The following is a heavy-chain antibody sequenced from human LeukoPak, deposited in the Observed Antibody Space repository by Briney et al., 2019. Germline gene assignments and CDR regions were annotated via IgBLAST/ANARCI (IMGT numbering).Heavy chain of an antibody. CDR2: INANSGGT. V-gene: IGHV1-2*02. J-gene: IGHJ4*02. Sequence: ASVKVSCKASGHTFTGYYMHWVRQAPGQGLEWMGWINANSGGTNYAQKFQGRVTMTRDTSISTAYMELSRLRSDDTAVYYCAREPSSFSITMVRGVMGYWGQGTLVTVSS. D-gene: IGHD3-10*01. CDR3: AREPSSFSITMVRGVMGY. CDR1: GHTFTGYY.